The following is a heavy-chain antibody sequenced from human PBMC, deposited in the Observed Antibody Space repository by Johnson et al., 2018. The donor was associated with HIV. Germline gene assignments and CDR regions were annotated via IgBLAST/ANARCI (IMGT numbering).Heavy chain of an antibody. Sequence: QVQLVESGGGLVQPGGSLRLSCAASGFTFSSYGMHWVRQAPGKGLEWVAVISYDGSNKYYADSVKGRFTISRDNSKNTLYLQMNSLRAEDTAVYYCARSIAAAGTDAFDIWGQGTMVTVSS. V-gene: IGHV3-30*03. CDR2: ISYDGSNK. CDR3: ARSIAAAGTDAFDI. CDR1: GFTFSSYG. D-gene: IGHD6-13*01. J-gene: IGHJ3*02.